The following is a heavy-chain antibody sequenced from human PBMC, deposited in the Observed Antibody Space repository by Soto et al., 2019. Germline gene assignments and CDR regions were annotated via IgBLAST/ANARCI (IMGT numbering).Heavy chain of an antibody. CDR1: GFFISSGNY. J-gene: IGHJ3*01. V-gene: IGHV4-38-2*01. CDR3: ERARWYDDFDV. D-gene: IGHD2-15*01. CDR2: IFHGGNT. Sequence: NPSETLSLTCAVSGFFISSGNYWGWIRKPPGKGLEWIGSIFHGGNTYYNPSLKSRVTISVDMSKNQFSLKLNSVTAADTAVYYCERARWYDDFDVWGQGTVVTVSS.